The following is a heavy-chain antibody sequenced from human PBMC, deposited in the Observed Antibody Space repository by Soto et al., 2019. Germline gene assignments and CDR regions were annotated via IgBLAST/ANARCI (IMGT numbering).Heavy chain of an antibody. CDR1: GGSVSSGSYY. D-gene: IGHD5-18*01. CDR3: ASSSGNSYGYPDAFDI. Sequence: QVRLQESGPGLVKPSETLSLTCTVSGGSVSSGSYYWSWIRQPPGKGLEWIGYIYYSGSTNYNPSLKSRVTISIDTSKNQFSLKLRSVTAADTAVYYCASSSGNSYGYPDAFDIWGQGTMVTVSS. J-gene: IGHJ3*02. CDR2: IYYSGST. V-gene: IGHV4-61*01.